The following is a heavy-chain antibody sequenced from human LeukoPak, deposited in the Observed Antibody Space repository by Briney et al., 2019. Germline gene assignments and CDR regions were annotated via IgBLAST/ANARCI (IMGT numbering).Heavy chain of an antibody. CDR2: INHSGST. J-gene: IGHJ4*02. V-gene: IGHV4-34*01. CDR1: GGSFSGYY. Sequence: SETLSLTCAVYGGSFSGYYWSWIRQPSGKGLEWIGEINHSGSTNYNPSLKSRVTISVDTSKNQFSLKLSSVTAADTAVYYCASGGEMATITLGYYFDYWGQGTLVTVSS. CDR3: ASGGEMATITLGYYFDY. D-gene: IGHD5-24*01.